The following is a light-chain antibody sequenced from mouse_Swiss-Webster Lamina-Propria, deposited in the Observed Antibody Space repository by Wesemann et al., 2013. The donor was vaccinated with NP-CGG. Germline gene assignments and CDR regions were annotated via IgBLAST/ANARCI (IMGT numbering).Light chain of an antibody. V-gene: IGKV6-15*01. J-gene: IGKJ5*01. CDR2: SAS. CDR3: QQYSSYLT. CDR1: QNVGTN. Sequence: DIVMTQSQKFMSTSVGDRVSVTCKASQNVGTNVAWYQQKPGQSPKALIYSASYRYSGVPDRFTGSGSGTDFTLTISNMQSEDLADYFCQQYSSYLTFGAGTKLELK.